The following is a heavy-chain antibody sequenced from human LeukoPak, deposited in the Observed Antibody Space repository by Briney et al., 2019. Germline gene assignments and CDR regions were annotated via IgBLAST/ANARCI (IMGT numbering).Heavy chain of an antibody. CDR2: ISDDGNNK. Sequence: GGSLRLSCAASGFIFRTYAMHWVRQAPGKGLEWVAVISDDGNNKYNADSVKGRFIISRDNSKYTLYLHMNSLRGEDTAVYYCARDPKGGFSYGWGAFDIWGQGTMVTVS. J-gene: IGHJ3*02. CDR3: ARDPKGGFSYGWGAFDI. V-gene: IGHV3-30*03. D-gene: IGHD5-18*01. CDR1: GFIFRTYA.